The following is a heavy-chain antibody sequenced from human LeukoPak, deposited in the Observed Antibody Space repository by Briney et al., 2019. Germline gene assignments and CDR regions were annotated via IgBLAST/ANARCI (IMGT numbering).Heavy chain of an antibody. Sequence: SETLSLTCTVSGDSLTGYYWGWIRQPPGKGLEWIGEINHSGSTNYNPSLKSRVTISVDTSKNQFSLKLSSVTAADTAVYYCARGRDYVWGSYRSNVHLFRWFDPWGQGTLVTVSS. CDR3: ARGRDYVWGSYRSNVHLFRWFDP. D-gene: IGHD3-16*02. CDR2: INHSGST. V-gene: IGHV4-34*01. J-gene: IGHJ5*02. CDR1: GDSLTGYY.